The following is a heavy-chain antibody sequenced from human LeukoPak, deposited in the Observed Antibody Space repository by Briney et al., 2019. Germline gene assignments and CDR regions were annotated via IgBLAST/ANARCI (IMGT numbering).Heavy chain of an antibody. V-gene: IGHV4-4*02. CDR2: IYHSGST. J-gene: IGHJ4*02. CDR1: GGSISSSNW. D-gene: IGHD2-2*01. CDR3: ASYGHCSSTSCQISYFDY. Sequence: SETLSLTCAVSGGSISSSNWWSWVRQPPGKGLEWIGEIYHSGSTNYNPSLKSRVTISVDKSKNQFSLKLSSVTAADTAVYYCASYGHCSSTSCQISYFDYWGQGTLVTVSS.